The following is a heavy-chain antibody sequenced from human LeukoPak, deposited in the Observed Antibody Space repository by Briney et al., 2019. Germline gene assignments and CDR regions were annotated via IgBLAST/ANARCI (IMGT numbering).Heavy chain of an antibody. CDR1: GFTFSSDA. V-gene: IGHV3-23*01. CDR3: AKEGYSPYYFDY. D-gene: IGHD6-13*01. Sequence: GGSLRLSCAASGFTFSSDAMSWVRQAPGKGLEWVSAISGSGGNTYYADSVKGRFTISRDNSKNTLYLQMNSLRAEDMAVYYCAKEGYSPYYFDYWGQGTLVTVSS. J-gene: IGHJ4*02. CDR2: ISGSGGNT.